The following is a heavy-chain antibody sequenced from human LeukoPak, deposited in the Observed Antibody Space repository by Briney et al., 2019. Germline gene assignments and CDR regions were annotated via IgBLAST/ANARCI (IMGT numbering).Heavy chain of an antibody. CDR3: AKESRLRYFDWLPNTGYDAFDI. CDR2: ISYDGSNK. CDR1: GFTFSSYG. Sequence: PGGSLRLSCAASGFTFSSYGMHWVRQAPGKGLEWVAVISYDGSNKYYADSVKGRFTISRDNSKNTLYLQMNSLRAEDTALYYCAKESRLRYFDWLPNTGYDAFDIWSQGTMVTVSS. J-gene: IGHJ3*02. V-gene: IGHV3-30*18. D-gene: IGHD3-9*01.